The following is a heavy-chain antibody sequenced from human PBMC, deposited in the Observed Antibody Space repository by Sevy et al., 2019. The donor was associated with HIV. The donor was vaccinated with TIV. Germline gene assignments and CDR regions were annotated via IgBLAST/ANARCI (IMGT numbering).Heavy chain of an antibody. CDR2: ISAYNGDT. D-gene: IGHD3-3*01. CDR1: GYTFTSYG. CDR3: ASGYYDFWSGYYRRDAFDS. V-gene: IGHV1-18*01. J-gene: IGHJ3*02. Sequence: ASVEVSCKASGYTFTSYGISWVRQAPGQGLEWMGWISAYNGDTNYAQKLQGRVTMTKDTSTSTAYMELTSLRSDDTAVYFCASGYYDFWSGYYRRDAFDSWGQGKRVTVSS.